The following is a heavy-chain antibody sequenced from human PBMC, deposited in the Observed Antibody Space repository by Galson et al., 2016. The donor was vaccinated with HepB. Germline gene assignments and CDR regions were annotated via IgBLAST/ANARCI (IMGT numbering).Heavy chain of an antibody. CDR2: IGTYSGNT. CDR3: ARDVQYRFDS. D-gene: IGHD2/OR15-2a*01. J-gene: IGHJ4*02. CDR1: GYTFTTSG. V-gene: IGHV1-18*01. Sequence: QSGAEVKQPGASVKVSCKASGYTFTTSGISWVRQAPGQGLEWMGWIGTYSGNTKYAQKFQGGLTLTTDSSTTTAYMELRSLRFDDTALYYCARDVQYRFDSWGQGTLVTVSS.